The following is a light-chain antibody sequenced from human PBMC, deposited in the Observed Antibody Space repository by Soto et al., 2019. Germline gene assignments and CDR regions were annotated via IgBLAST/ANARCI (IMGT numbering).Light chain of an antibody. J-gene: IGLJ2*01. Sequence: QSALTQPASVSGSPGKSIIISCTGTRSDVGSYNLVSWYQQHPGKAPKLMIYEGSKRPSGVSNRFSGSKSGNTAFLTISGLQAEDEADYHCCSYAGSSTLVFGGGTKLTVL. V-gene: IGLV2-23*01. CDR1: RSDVGSYNL. CDR2: EGS. CDR3: CSYAGSSTLV.